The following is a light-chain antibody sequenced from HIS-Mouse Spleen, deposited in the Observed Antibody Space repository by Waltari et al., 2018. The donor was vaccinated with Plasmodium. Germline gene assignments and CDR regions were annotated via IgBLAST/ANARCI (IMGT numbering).Light chain of an antibody. J-gene: IGLJ2*01. CDR3: NSRDTSGTHGV. Sequence: SSELTQDPAVSVALGQTVRITCQGDSLRSYYASWYQQKPGQAPVLVINGKNNRPSGIPDRFSGSSSGNTASLTSTGAQAEDEADYYCNSRDTSGTHGVFGGGTKLTVL. CDR2: GKN. V-gene: IGLV3-19*01. CDR1: SLRSYY.